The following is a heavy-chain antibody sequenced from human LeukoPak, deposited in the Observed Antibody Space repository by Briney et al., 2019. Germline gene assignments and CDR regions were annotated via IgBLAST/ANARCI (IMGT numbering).Heavy chain of an antibody. J-gene: IGHJ4*02. CDR1: GFTFSSYE. CDR2: ISGSGGST. CDR3: AKGSGYHTTYYFDY. D-gene: IGHD5-12*01. Sequence: PGGSLRLSCAASGFTFSSYEMNWVRQAPGKGLEWVSAISGSGGSTYYADSVKGRFTISRDNSKNTLYLQMNSLRAEDTAVYYCAKGSGYHTTYYFDYWGQGTLVTVSS. V-gene: IGHV3-23*01.